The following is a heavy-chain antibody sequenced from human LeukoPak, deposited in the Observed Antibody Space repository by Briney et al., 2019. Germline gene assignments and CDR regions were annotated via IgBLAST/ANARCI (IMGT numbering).Heavy chain of an antibody. V-gene: IGHV4-39*07. J-gene: IGHJ3*02. Sequence: PSETLSLTCTVSGGSISSSSYYWGWIRQPPGKGLEWIGSIYYSGSTYYNPSLKSRVTISVDTSKNQFSLKLSSVTAADTAVYYCARSPLVQYYDSNAFDIWGQGTMVTVSS. CDR1: GGSISSSSYY. CDR3: ARSPLVQYYDSNAFDI. CDR2: IYYSGST. D-gene: IGHD3-22*01.